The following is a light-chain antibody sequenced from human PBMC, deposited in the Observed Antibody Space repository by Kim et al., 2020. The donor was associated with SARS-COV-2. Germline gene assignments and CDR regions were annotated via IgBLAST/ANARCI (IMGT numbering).Light chain of an antibody. CDR3: SSFSNRNPNWV. CDR2: EVT. CDR1: RSVIGSHNR. Sequence: QSVTVSCSGTRSVIGSHNRGSWYQQTPGTAPKVMIYEVTNRPSGVPDRFSGSKSGNTASLTISGLQTDDEAVYYCSSFSNRNPNWVFGGGTQLTVL. V-gene: IGLV2-18*02. J-gene: IGLJ3*02.